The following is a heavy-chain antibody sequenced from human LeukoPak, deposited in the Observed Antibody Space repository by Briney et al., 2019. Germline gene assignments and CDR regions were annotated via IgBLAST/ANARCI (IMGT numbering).Heavy chain of an antibody. CDR3: ASGTTAQYQLDY. Sequence: GGSLRLSCAASGFTFSNYNMNWVRQAPGKGLEWVSSITTSSSYIYYADSVKGRFTISRDNAKNSLYLQMNSLRAEDTAVYYCASGTTAQYQLDYWGQGTLVTASS. CDR2: ITTSSSYI. CDR1: GFTFSNYN. J-gene: IGHJ4*02. D-gene: IGHD2-2*01. V-gene: IGHV3-21*01.